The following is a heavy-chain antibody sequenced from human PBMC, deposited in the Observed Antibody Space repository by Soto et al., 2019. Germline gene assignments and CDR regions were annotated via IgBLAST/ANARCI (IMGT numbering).Heavy chain of an antibody. CDR1: GGSISSYY. J-gene: IGHJ3*02. V-gene: IGHV4-59*08. CDR2: IYYSGST. Sequence: SETLSLTCTVSGGSISSYYWSWIRQPPGRGLEWIGYIYYSGSTNYNPSLKSRVTISVDTSKNQFSLKLSSVTAADTAVYYCATITGYSSGWYGREAFDIWGQGTMVTVSS. CDR3: ATITGYSSGWYGREAFDI. D-gene: IGHD6-19*01.